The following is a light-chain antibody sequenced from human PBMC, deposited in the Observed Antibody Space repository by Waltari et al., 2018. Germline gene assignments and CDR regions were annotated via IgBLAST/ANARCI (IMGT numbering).Light chain of an antibody. CDR3: QPSYSTPLT. J-gene: IGKJ4*01. V-gene: IGKV1-39*01. CDR1: PSISSY. Sequence: DIQMTQSPSSLSASVGDRVTITCRASPSISSYLNWYQQEPGKAPKLLIYDACSLQRWVPSRFSGSGSGTDFTLTISSLQPEDFATYYCQPSYSTPLTFGGGTKVEIK. CDR2: DAC.